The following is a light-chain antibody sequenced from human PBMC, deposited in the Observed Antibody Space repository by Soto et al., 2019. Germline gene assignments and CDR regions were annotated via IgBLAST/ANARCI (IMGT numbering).Light chain of an antibody. CDR1: SSNIGAGYY. CDR3: QSYDSSLSAYV. CDR2: ADT. V-gene: IGLV1-40*01. J-gene: IGLJ1*01. Sequence: QSVLTQPPSVSXAPGQRVTISCTGSSSNIGAGYYVHWYQQLPGTAPKLLIHADTNRPSGVPDRFSVSKSGTSASLAITGLQAEDEADYYCQSYDSSLSAYVFGTGTKLTVL.